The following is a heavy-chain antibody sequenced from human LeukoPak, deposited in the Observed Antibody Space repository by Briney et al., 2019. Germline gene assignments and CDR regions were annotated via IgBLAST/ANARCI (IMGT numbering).Heavy chain of an antibody. J-gene: IGHJ4*02. CDR2: ISSSSSYI. CDR3: ARFNGSGSSFDY. Sequence: GXLRLSCAASGLTFSSYSMNWVSQAPGKGLEWVSSISSSSSYIYYADSVKGRFTISRDNAKNSLYLQMNSLRAEDTAVYYCARFNGSGSSFDYWGQGTLVTVSS. V-gene: IGHV3-21*01. CDR1: GLTFSSYS. D-gene: IGHD3-10*01.